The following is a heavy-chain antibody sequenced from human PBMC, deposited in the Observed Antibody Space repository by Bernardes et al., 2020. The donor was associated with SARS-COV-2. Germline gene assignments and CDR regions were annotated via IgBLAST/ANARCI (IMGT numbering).Heavy chain of an antibody. J-gene: IGHJ3*02. CDR2: LSVGGST. CDR3: ARDPDYYDSRRDAFDI. V-gene: IGHV3-53*01. D-gene: IGHD3-22*01. CDR1: GFTVSTKY. Sequence: GGSLRLSCAASGFTVSTKYMNWVRQAPGKGLEWVSALSVGGSTYYADSVKGRFTISRDNSKNTLYLQMNSLRAEDTAVYYCARDPDYYDSRRDAFDIWGQGTMVTVSS.